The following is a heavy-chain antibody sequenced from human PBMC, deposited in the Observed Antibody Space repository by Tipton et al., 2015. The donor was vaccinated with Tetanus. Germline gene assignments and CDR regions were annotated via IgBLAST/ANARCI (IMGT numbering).Heavy chain of an antibody. CDR2: IHPSGST. D-gene: IGHD2-2*01. J-gene: IGHJ4*02. CDR3: ARSIAAASVWPFDY. Sequence: TLSLTCAVYGGAFSGHYWTWIRQAPGKGLEWIGEIHPSGSTNYNASLRGRVTMSVDRTRKHVFLRMTSVTAADTAVYYCARSIAAASVWPFDYWGQGTQVTVSS. CDR1: GGAFSGHY. V-gene: IGHV4-34*01.